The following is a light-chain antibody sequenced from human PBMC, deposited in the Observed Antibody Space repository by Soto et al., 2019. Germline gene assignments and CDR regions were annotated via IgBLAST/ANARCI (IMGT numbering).Light chain of an antibody. V-gene: IGKV4-1*01. CDR3: QQYYAIPRT. J-gene: IGKJ1*01. CDR2: WAS. CDR1: QSVLDRSNNKNY. Sequence: DIVMTQSPDSLAVSLGERAIINCKSSQSVLDRSNNKNYLTWYQQKPGQPPKPLIYWASTREFGVPERFSGSGSGTDFTLTISSLQAEDVALYYCQQYYAIPRTFGQGTKVEIK.